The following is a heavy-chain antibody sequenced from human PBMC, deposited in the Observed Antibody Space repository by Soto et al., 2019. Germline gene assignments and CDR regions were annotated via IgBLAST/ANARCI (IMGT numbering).Heavy chain of an antibody. J-gene: IGHJ4*02. V-gene: IGHV3-74*03. CDR1: GFSLSDYW. Sequence: GGSLRLSCAASGFSLSDYWMHWVRQVPGKGLLWVSRISVDGRDTTYADSVKGRFTISRDNAKNTLYLQMNSLRAEDTAVYYCAVLLWFGELSTTDYWGQGTLVTVSS. CDR2: ISVDGRDT. CDR3: AVLLWFGELSTTDY. D-gene: IGHD3-10*01.